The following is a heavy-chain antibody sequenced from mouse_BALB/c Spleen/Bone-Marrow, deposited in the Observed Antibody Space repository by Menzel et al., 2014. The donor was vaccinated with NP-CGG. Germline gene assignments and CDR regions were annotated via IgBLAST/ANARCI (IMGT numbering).Heavy chain of an antibody. CDR3: ARGGFDY. CDR2: INPSNGRT. CDR1: GYTFTSYW. Sequence: VQGVESGAELVKPGASVKLSCKASGYTFTSYWMHWVKQRPGQGLEWIGEINPSNGRTNYNEKFKSKATLTVAKSSSTAYMQLSSLTSEDSAVYYCARGGFDYWGQGTTLTVSS. V-gene: IGHV1S81*02. J-gene: IGHJ2*01.